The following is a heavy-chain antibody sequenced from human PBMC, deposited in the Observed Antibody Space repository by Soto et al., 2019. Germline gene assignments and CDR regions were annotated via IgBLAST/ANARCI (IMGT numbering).Heavy chain of an antibody. CDR3: ARLYCSASSCYSVGALDI. CDR1: GFTFSSYG. Sequence: QVQLVESGGGVVQPGRSLRLSCAASGFTFSSYGMHWVRQAPGKGLEWVALIWFDGSDKYYTESVKGRFTISRDNSKSTLYLQMNSLRAEDTAVYYCARLYCSASSCYSVGALDIRGQGTMVTVSS. J-gene: IGHJ3*02. CDR2: IWFDGSDK. D-gene: IGHD2-15*01. V-gene: IGHV3-33*01.